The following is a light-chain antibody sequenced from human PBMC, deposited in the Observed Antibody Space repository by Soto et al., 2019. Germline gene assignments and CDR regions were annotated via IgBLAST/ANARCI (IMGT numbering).Light chain of an antibody. V-gene: IGLV1-47*02. J-gene: IGLJ3*02. CDR2: RND. Sequence: QLVLTQPPSASGTPGQRVTISCSGSGSNIGSHDVYWYQHLPGTAPKVLIYRNDQRPSGVPDRFSASRSGTSASLAISGLRSEDEADYYCVAWDDSLRGRVFGGGTKLTVL. CDR3: VAWDDSLRGRV. CDR1: GSNIGSHD.